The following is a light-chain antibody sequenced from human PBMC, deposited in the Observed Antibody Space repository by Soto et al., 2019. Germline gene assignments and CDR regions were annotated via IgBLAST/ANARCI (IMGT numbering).Light chain of an antibody. V-gene: IGKV1-33*01. J-gene: IGKJ4*01. CDR1: QGIRND. Sequence: DIQMAQSPSSLSASVGDRVTITCRASQGIRNDLGWYQQKPGKAPNLLIYDASKLETGVPARFSGSGSGTTFTFTISSLQPEDIATYYCQQYDSLPTFGGGTKVDIK. CDR2: DAS. CDR3: QQYDSLPT.